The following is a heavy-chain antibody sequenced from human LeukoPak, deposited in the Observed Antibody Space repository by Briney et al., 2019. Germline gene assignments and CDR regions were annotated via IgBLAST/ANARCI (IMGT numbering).Heavy chain of an antibody. Sequence: GGSLRLSCAASGFTVSSNYMSWVRQAPGNGLEWVSVIYSGGSTYYADSVKGRFTISRDNSKNTLYLQMNSLRAEDTAMYYCARDRDKAYYYYYGLDVWGQGTTVTVSS. CDR1: GFTVSSNY. CDR3: ARDRDKAYYYYYGLDV. V-gene: IGHV3-66*01. J-gene: IGHJ6*02. CDR2: IYSGGST.